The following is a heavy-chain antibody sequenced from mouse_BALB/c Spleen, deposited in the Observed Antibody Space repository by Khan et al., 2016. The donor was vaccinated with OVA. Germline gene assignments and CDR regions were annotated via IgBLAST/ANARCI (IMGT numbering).Heavy chain of an antibody. CDR1: GYTFTSYW. CDR3: TRRGGNYVPYFDY. CDR2: IYPSDSYT. Sequence: QVQLQQSGAELVRPGASVKLSCKASGYTFTSYWINWVKQRPGQGLEWIGNIYPSDSYTNYNQKFKDKATLTVDKSSSTAYMQLSSPTSEDSAVYYCTRRGGNYVPYFDYWGQGTTLTVSS. V-gene: IGHV1-69*02. D-gene: IGHD2-1*01. J-gene: IGHJ2*01.